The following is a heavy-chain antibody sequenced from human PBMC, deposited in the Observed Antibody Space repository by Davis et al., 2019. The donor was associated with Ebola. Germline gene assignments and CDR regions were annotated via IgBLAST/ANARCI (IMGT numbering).Heavy chain of an antibody. J-gene: IGHJ4*02. D-gene: IGHD2-21*02. V-gene: IGHV4-39*01. CDR3: ARHPPSKRGGYFD. CDR2: IYYSGST. Sequence: PSETLSLTCSVSGGSLISSSYYWGWIRQPPGKGLEWIGTIYYSGSTYYNPSLKSRVTISVDTSKNQFSLKLTSVTAADAAVYYCARHPPSKRGGYFDWGQGTLVTVSS. CDR1: GGSLISSSYY.